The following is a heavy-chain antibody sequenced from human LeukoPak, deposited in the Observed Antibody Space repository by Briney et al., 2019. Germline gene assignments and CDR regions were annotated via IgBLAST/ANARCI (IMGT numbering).Heavy chain of an antibody. J-gene: IGHJ3*02. V-gene: IGHV4-34*01. CDR2: INHSGST. D-gene: IGHD3-16*01. Sequence: SETLSLTCAVYGGSFSGYYWSWIRQPPGKGLEWIGEINHSGSTNYNPSLKSRVTISVDTSKNQFSLKLSSVTAADTAVYYCARGRGTHTIDAFDIWGQGTMVTVSS. CDR1: GGSFSGYY. CDR3: ARGRGTHTIDAFDI.